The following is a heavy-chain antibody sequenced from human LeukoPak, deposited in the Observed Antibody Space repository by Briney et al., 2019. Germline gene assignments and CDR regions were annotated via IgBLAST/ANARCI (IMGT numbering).Heavy chain of an antibody. Sequence: GGSLRLSCTASGFTFDDYGMNWVRQAPGKGREGVSGINWNAKSIVYADSVKGRFTISRDNAKNSLYLQMDSLRAEDTAFYYCARVNDLRGYCSSYDYWGQGTLVTVSS. CDR1: GFTFDDYG. CDR3: ARVNDLRGYCSSYDY. J-gene: IGHJ4*02. D-gene: IGHD6-13*01. V-gene: IGHV3-20*04. CDR2: INWNAKSI.